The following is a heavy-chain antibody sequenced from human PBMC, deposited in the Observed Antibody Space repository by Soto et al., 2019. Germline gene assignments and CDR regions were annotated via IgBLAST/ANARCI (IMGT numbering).Heavy chain of an antibody. V-gene: IGHV3-21*01. D-gene: IGHD7-27*01. CDR2: ISSSSSYI. CDR1: GFTSSSYS. CDR3: ARDFTGDRYMDV. Sequence: SGFTSSSYSMNWVRQAPGKGLEWVSSISSSSSYIYYADSVKGRFTISRDNAKNSLYLQMNSLRAEDTAVYYCARDFTGDRYMDVWGKGTTVTVSS. J-gene: IGHJ6*03.